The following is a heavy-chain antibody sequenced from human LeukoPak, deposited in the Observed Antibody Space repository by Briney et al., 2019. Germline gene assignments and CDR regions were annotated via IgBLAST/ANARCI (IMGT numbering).Heavy chain of an antibody. J-gene: IGHJ4*02. D-gene: IGHD6-19*01. Sequence: SSETLPLTCAVYGGSFSGYYWSWIRQPPGKGLEWIGEINHSGSTNYTPSLKSRVTISVDTSKNQFSLKLSSVTAADTAVYYCARLHLVSSGWYPMADSWGQGTLVTVSS. CDR3: ARLHLVSSGWYPMADS. CDR2: INHSGST. V-gene: IGHV4-34*01. CDR1: GGSFSGYY.